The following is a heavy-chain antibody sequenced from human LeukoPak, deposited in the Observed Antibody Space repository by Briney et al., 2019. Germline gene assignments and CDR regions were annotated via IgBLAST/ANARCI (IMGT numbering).Heavy chain of an antibody. Sequence: SETLSLTCAVYGGSFSGYYWSWIRQPPGKGLEWIGEINHSGSTNYNPSLKSRDTISVDTSKNQFSLKLSSVTAADTAVYYCARGSVVRTFDYWGQGTLVTVSS. CDR1: GGSFSGYY. V-gene: IGHV4-34*01. J-gene: IGHJ4*02. CDR2: INHSGST. CDR3: ARGSVVRTFDY. D-gene: IGHD3-16*02.